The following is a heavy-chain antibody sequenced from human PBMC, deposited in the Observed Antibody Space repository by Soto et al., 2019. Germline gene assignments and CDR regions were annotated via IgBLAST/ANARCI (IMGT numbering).Heavy chain of an antibody. D-gene: IGHD3-22*01. V-gene: IGHV3-21*01. CDR2: VTSSSSSM. CDR1: GFTFNRYS. J-gene: IGHJ4*02. Sequence: GGSLRLSCAASGFTFNRYSINWVRQAPGKGLEWVSSVTSSSSSMLYADSVKGRFTISRDDAKDSLFLQMNSLRADDTAVYYCAREADFASSGYVLGYWGQGTLVTVSS. CDR3: AREADFASSGYVLGY.